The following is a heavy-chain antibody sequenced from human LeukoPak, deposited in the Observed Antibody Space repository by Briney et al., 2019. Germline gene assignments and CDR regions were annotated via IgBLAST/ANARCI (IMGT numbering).Heavy chain of an antibody. CDR3: ARDPHHTNSGSFWGPFRYYYGMDV. D-gene: IGHD1-26*01. Sequence: GGSLRLSCAASGFTFSSYDMHWVRQATGGGLEWVSAIATAGDTFYSDSVRGRFTISRENAENSLYLQMNSLRAEDTAVYYCARDPHHTNSGSFWGPFRYYYGMDVWGQGTTVTVSS. V-gene: IGHV3-13*01. J-gene: IGHJ6*02. CDR2: IATAGDT. CDR1: GFTFSSYD.